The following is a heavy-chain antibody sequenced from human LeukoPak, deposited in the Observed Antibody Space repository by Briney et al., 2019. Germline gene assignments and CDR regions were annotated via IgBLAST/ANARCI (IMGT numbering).Heavy chain of an antibody. CDR1: GFTFSSYS. V-gene: IGHV3-21*01. CDR3: AREGPINNGDLDY. CDR2: ISSSGSYI. D-gene: IGHD1/OR15-1a*01. J-gene: IGHJ4*02. Sequence: PGGSLRLSCAASGFTFSSYSMNWVRQAPGKGLEWVSSISSSGSYIFHADSVKGRFPISRDNAQSSLYLQMNSLRAEDTAVYYCAREGPINNGDLDYWGQGTLVTVSS.